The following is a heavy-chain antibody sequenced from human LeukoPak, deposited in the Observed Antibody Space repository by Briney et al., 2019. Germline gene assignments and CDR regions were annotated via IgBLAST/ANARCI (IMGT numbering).Heavy chain of an antibody. J-gene: IGHJ4*02. Sequence: ASVKVSCKASGYTFTSYYMHWVRQAPGQGLEWMGRIIPIFGTANYAQKFQGRVTITTDESTSTAYMELSSLRSEDTAVYYCARAPDTAMDNFDYWGQGTLVTVSS. V-gene: IGHV1-69*05. D-gene: IGHD5-18*01. CDR3: ARAPDTAMDNFDY. CDR1: GYTFTSYY. CDR2: IIPIFGTA.